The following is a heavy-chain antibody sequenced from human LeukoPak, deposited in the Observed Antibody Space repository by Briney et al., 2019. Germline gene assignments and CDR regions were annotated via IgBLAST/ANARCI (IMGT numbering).Heavy chain of an antibody. D-gene: IGHD2-21*02. CDR3: AANCGGDCSETRGGGAPIRGLPQDAFDI. Sequence: GASVKVSCKASGYTFTGYYMHWVRQAPGQGLEWMGWINPNSGGTNYAQKFQGRVTMTRDTSISTAYMELSRLRSDDTAVYYCAANCGGDCSETRGGGAPIRGLPQDAFDIWGQGTMVTVSS. J-gene: IGHJ3*02. CDR1: GYTFTGYY. CDR2: INPNSGGT. V-gene: IGHV1-2*02.